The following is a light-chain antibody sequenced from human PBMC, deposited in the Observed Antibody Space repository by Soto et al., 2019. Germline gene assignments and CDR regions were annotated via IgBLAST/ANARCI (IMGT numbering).Light chain of an antibody. V-gene: IGKV3-20*01. CDR1: QIVITYVTY. CDR2: VSS. CDR3: QHDRSPSWT. Sequence: EIVLTQSPATLSLSPGERATLSFMAVQIVITYVTYLSWYQEKPFQSPSLLIYVSSNSATGIPDKFSGSGSATDFTLTSSRLDPDVFAVDDCQHDRSPSWTVGQGTQV. J-gene: IGKJ1*01.